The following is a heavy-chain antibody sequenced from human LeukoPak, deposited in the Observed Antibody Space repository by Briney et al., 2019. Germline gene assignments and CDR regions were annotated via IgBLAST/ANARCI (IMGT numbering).Heavy chain of an antibody. V-gene: IGHV4-39*01. J-gene: IGHJ4*02. CDR3: AKILRYLGFDY. CDR1: GGSISSSNYY. CDR2: IHYGGKT. Sequence: PSETLSLTCTVSGGSISSSNYYWGWIRQPPGKGLEWIGSIHYGGKTYYNPSLKSRVAISVDTSKNQFSLKLSSVTAADTATYYCAKILRYLGFDYWGQGTLVTVSS. D-gene: IGHD3-9*01.